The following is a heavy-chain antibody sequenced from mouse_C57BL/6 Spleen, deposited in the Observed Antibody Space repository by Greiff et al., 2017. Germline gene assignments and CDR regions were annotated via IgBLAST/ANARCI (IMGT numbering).Heavy chain of an antibody. D-gene: IGHD1-1*01. CDR2: IWSGGST. V-gene: IGHV2-2*01. Sequence: VQLKESGPGLVQPSQSLSITCTVSGFSLTSYGVHWVRQSPGKGLEWLGVIWSGGSTDYNAAFISRLSISKDNSKSQVFFKMNSLQADDTAIYYCARSFTTVVATRYFDVWGTGTTVTVSS. CDR3: ARSFTTVVATRYFDV. J-gene: IGHJ1*03. CDR1: GFSLTSYG.